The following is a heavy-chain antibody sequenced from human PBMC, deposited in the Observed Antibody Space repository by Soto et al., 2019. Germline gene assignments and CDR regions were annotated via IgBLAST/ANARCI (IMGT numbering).Heavy chain of an antibody. V-gene: IGHV1-69*01. Sequence: QVHLVQSGADGRKSGSSVRVSCTASGGGTLSNGAISWVRQAPGQGLEWLGRISPFFRTTDYSQSFQGRLTMTADASTGTVYMDLRSLKSDDTAVYYCAREVVTETTWGSFDSWGQGTLVTVSS. CDR3: AREVVTETTWGSFDS. D-gene: IGHD2-21*02. CDR2: ISPFFRTT. J-gene: IGHJ4*02. CDR1: GGGTLSNGA.